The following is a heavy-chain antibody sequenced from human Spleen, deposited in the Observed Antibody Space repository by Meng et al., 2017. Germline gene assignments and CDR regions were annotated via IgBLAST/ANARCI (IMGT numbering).Heavy chain of an antibody. D-gene: IGHD3-10*01. Sequence: GESLKISCQASGDIFSSYWIGWVRQMPGKGLEWMGIIHFGDSETRYNPSFQGQVTISADKSITTAYLQWNNLKASDTAMYYCARSYYYGSGNYAYYYYGMDVWGHGTSVTVSS. CDR3: ARSYYYGSGNYAYYYYGMDV. CDR2: IHFGDSET. CDR1: GDIFSSYW. J-gene: IGHJ6*02. V-gene: IGHV5-51*01.